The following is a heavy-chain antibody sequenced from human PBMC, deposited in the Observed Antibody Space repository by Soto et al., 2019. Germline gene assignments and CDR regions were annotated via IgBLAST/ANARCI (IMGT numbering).Heavy chain of an antibody. CDR1: GFTFSDYY. Sequence: GGSLRLSCAASGFTFSDYYMTWIRQAPGKGLEWLSYISSSGGTIDYADSVKGRFTISRDNAKNSLYLQMNSLRAEDTAVYYCARHDNSGYSPGTFDYWGQGTLVTVSS. CDR2: ISSSGGTI. D-gene: IGHD3-22*01. J-gene: IGHJ4*02. CDR3: ARHDNSGYSPGTFDY. V-gene: IGHV3-11*01.